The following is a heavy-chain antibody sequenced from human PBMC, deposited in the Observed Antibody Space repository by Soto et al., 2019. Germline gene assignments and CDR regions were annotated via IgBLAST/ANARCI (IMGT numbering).Heavy chain of an antibody. CDR2: ISYDGSNK. V-gene: IGHV3-30*18. J-gene: IGHJ5*02. Sequence: QVQLVESGGGVVQPGRSLRLSCAASGFTFSSYGMHWVRQAPGKGLEWVAVISYDGSNKYYADSVKGRFTISRDNSKNTLYLQMHSLRAEDTAVYYCAKEGFGVAARFDPWGQGTLVTVSS. D-gene: IGHD6-6*01. CDR3: AKEGFGVAARFDP. CDR1: GFTFSSYG.